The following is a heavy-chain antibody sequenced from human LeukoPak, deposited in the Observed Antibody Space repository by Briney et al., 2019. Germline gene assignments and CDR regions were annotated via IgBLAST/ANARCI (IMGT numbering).Heavy chain of an antibody. V-gene: IGHV3-21*01. CDR2: ISSSSSYI. D-gene: IGHD3-9*01. CDR3: ARGLRGYFDWLSTPFDY. Sequence: PGGSLRLSCAASGFTFSSYSMNWVRQAPGKGLEWVSSISSSSSYIYYADSVKGRFTISRDNAKNSLYLQMNSLRAEDTAVYHCARGLRGYFDWLSTPFDYWGQGTLVTVSS. J-gene: IGHJ4*02. CDR1: GFTFSSYS.